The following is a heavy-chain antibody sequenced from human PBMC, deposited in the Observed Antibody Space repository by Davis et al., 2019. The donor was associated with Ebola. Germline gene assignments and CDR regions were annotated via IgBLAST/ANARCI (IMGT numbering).Heavy chain of an antibody. J-gene: IGHJ4*02. CDR1: DFTVSTNY. CDR3: ARGRPFDH. V-gene: IGHV3-53*04. CDR2: IYTSGAT. Sequence: GGSLRLSCAASDFTVSTNYMNWVRQAPGKGLEWVSVIYTSGATYYADSVRGRFTISRHNAKNALYLQMDSLGPDDTAVYYCARGRPFDHWGQGTLVTVSS.